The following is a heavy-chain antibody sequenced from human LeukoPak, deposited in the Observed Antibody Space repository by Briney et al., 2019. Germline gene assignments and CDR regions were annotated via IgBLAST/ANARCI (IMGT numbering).Heavy chain of an antibody. CDR2: IYYSGST. CDR3: ARALSGRNHRFDP. J-gene: IGHJ5*02. CDR1: GGSVSSGTYY. V-gene: IGHV4-61*03. Sequence: SETLSLTCTVSGGSVSSGTYYWSWIRQPPGKGLEWIGYIYYSGSTNYNPSLKSRVTISRDTSKNHFSLNLGSVTAADTAVYYCARALSGRNHRFDPWGQGTLVTVSS. D-gene: IGHD3-10*01.